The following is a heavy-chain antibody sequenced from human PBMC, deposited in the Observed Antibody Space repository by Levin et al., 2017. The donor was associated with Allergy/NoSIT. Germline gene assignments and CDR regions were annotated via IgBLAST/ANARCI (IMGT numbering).Heavy chain of an antibody. V-gene: IGHV3-30-3*01. Sequence: GGSLRLSCAASGFTFSSYAMHWVRQAPGKGLEWVAVISYDGSNKYYADSVKGRFTISRDNSKNTLYLQMNSLRAEDTAVYYCAREAITMVRGSDYFDYWGQGTLVTVSS. CDR1: GFTFSSYA. CDR2: ISYDGSNK. D-gene: IGHD3-10*01. J-gene: IGHJ4*02. CDR3: AREAITMVRGSDYFDY.